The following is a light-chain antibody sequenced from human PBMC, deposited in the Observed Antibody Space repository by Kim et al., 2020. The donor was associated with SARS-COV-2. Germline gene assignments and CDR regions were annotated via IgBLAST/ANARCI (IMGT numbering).Light chain of an antibody. J-gene: IGKJ2*03. CDR3: QQYNHWYS. Sequence: EVVMTQSPATLPVSLGETATLFCRASQGVSHNLAWYQQKPGQAPRLLIYGASTRATDIPARFTGSGSGTEFTLTISSLQSEDFAVYFWQQYNHWYSFGQGTKLEI. V-gene: IGKV3-15*01. CDR2: GAS. CDR1: QGVSHN.